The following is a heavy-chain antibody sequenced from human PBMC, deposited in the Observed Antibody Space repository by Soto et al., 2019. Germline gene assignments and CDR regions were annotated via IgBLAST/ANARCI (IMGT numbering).Heavy chain of an antibody. CDR1: GGSISSYY. V-gene: IGHV4-4*07. D-gene: IGHD3-10*01. CDR3: ARIYGSGDFHGGYYGMDV. J-gene: IGHJ6*02. Sequence: SDTLSLTCTVSGGSISSYYWIWIRQPAGKGLEWIGRIYTSGSTNYNPSLKSRVTMSVDTSKNQFSLKLSSVTAADTAVYYCARIYGSGDFHGGYYGMDVWGQGTTVTVSS. CDR2: IYTSGST.